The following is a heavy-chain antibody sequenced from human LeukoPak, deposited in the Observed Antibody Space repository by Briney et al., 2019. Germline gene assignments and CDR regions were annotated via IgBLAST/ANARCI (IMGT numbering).Heavy chain of an antibody. CDR2: ISYDGSNK. J-gene: IGHJ4*02. Sequence: PGRSLRLSCAASGFTFSSYGMHWVRQAPGKGLEWVAVISYDGSNKYYADSVKGRFTISRDNSKNTLYLQMNSLRAEDTAVYYCARGRYSSSWTVFDYWGQGTLVTVSS. D-gene: IGHD6-13*01. CDR3: ARGRYSSSWTVFDY. CDR1: GFTFSSYG. V-gene: IGHV3-30*03.